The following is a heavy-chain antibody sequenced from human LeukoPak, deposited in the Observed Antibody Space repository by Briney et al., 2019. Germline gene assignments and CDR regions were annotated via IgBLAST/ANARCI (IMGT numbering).Heavy chain of an antibody. CDR2: ISSSGSTI. Sequence: QAGGSLRLSCAASGFTFSSYEMNWVRQAPGKGLEWVSYISSSGSTIYYADSVQGRFTISRDNAKNSLYLQMNSLRAEDTAVYYCARAPRRRITMIVVASHFDYWGQGTLVTVSS. J-gene: IGHJ4*02. CDR1: GFTFSSYE. D-gene: IGHD3-22*01. V-gene: IGHV3-48*03. CDR3: ARAPRRRITMIVVASHFDY.